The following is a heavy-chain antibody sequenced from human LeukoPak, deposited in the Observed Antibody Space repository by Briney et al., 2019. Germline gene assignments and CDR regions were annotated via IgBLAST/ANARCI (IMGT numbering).Heavy chain of an antibody. CDR3: ARDRPPLYYDFWSGFDY. Sequence: GASVKVSCKASGGTFSSYAISWVRQAPGQGLEWMGGIIPIFGTANYAQKFQGRVTITTDESTSTAYMELSSLRSEDTAVYYCARDRPPLYYDFWSGFDYWGQGTLVTVSS. J-gene: IGHJ4*02. D-gene: IGHD3-3*01. CDR1: GGTFSSYA. V-gene: IGHV1-69*05. CDR2: IIPIFGTA.